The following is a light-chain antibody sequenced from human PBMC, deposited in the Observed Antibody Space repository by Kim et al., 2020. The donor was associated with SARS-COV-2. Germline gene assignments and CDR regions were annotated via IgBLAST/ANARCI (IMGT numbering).Light chain of an antibody. Sequence: ELTQPLSVSVALGQTARITCGANNIGSRNVHWFQQKPGQAPVLVIYRDSNRPSGIPERFSGSNSGNTATLTISRAQVGDEADYYCQVWDSSTVVFGGG. CDR1: NIGSRN. V-gene: IGLV3-9*01. CDR2: RDS. CDR3: QVWDSSTVV. J-gene: IGLJ3*02.